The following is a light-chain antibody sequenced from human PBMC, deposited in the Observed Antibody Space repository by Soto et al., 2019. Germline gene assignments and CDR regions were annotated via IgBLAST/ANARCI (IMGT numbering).Light chain of an antibody. J-gene: IGKJ2*01. V-gene: IGKV3-20*01. Sequence: EIVLTQSPGTLSLSPGERVTLSCRASQSVSNSYLAWYQQKPGQAPRLLIYGASSRATGIPDRFSGSGSGTDFTLTISRLEPEDFAVYYCQQYGRSSYTFGQGTKLEIK. CDR3: QQYGRSSYT. CDR1: QSVSNSY. CDR2: GAS.